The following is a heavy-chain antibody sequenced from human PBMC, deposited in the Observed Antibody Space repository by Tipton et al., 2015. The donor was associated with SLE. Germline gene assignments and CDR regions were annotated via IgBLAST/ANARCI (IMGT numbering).Heavy chain of an antibody. D-gene: IGHD2-2*02. CDR3: ARDNVPAVIGDAFDI. V-gene: IGHV3-7*03. J-gene: IGHJ3*02. Sequence: SLRLSCAASGFTFSSYWMSWVRQAPGKGLEWVANIKQDGSEKYYVDSVKGRFTISRDNAKNSLYLQMNSLRAEDTAVYYCARDNVPAVIGDAFDIWGQGTMVTVSS. CDR1: GFTFSSYW. CDR2: IKQDGSEK.